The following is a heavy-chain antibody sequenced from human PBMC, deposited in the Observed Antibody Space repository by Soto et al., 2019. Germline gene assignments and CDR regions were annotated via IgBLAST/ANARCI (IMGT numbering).Heavy chain of an antibody. J-gene: IGHJ3*02. D-gene: IGHD3-22*01. CDR1: GGTFSSYA. Sequence: QVQLVQSGAEVKKPGSSVKVSCKASGGTFSSYAISWVRQAPGQGLEWMGGIIPIFGTANYAQKFQVRVTITADESTRTAYMELSSLRSEDTAVYYCARDQSYYDSSGYYFDIWGQGTMVTVSS. CDR2: IIPIFGTA. CDR3: ARDQSYYDSSGYYFDI. V-gene: IGHV1-69*12.